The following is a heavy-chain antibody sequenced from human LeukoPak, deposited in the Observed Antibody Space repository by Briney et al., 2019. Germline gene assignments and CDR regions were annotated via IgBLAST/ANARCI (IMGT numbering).Heavy chain of an antibody. D-gene: IGHD3-22*01. CDR3: ARASFSGYYYN. V-gene: IGHV4-4*07. CDR1: GGSISSYY. J-gene: IGHJ4*02. Sequence: SETLSLTCIVSGGSISSYYWSWIRQPAGKGLEWIGRTYTSGSTSYNPSLKSRVTMLLDTSKNQFSLKLSSVTAADTAVYYCARASFSGYYYNWGQGTLVTVSS. CDR2: TYTSGST.